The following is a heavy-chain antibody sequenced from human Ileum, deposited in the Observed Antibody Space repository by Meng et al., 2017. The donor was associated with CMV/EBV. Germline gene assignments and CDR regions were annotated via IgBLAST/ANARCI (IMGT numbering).Heavy chain of an antibody. CDR2: IRSDGKST. J-gene: IGHJ3*02. V-gene: IGHV3-74*01. CDR3: AGEVEGDPQTDALDM. D-gene: IGHD2-21*02. Sequence: GESLKIPCAASGFTLSNMWMHRVRQAPGKGLVWVSRIRSDGKSTSYADTVRGRFTISRDNAKNTVYLQMNSLRAEDTAVYFCAGEVEGDPQTDALDMWAPGTVVTVSS. CDR1: GFTLSNMW.